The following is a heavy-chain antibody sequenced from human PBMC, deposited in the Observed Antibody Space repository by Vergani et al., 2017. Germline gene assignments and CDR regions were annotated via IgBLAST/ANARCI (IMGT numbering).Heavy chain of an antibody. D-gene: IGHD3-22*01. J-gene: IGHJ4*02. Sequence: EVQLVESGGRVVRPGGSLRLSCIASGFKFDDYGMNWVRHVPGKGLDWVAGVNWNGVGSAYADSVRGRFIISRDNAKNSLFLQMNSLRVEDTSLYYCATIDSSGYYPTYNVPDYWGQGTQGTVSS. V-gene: IGHV3-20*04. CDR2: VNWNGVGS. CDR1: GFKFDDYG. CDR3: ATIDSSGYYPTYNVPDY.